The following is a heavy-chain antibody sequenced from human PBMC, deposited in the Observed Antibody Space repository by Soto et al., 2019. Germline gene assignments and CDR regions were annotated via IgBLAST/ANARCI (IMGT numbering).Heavy chain of an antibody. CDR3: ARTRSYDFWSGYPSPITN. D-gene: IGHD3-3*01. CDR2: IYYSGST. CDR1: GGSISSGGYY. Sequence: PSETLSLTCTVSGGSISSGGYYWSWIRQHPGKGLEWIGYIYYSGSTYYNPSLKSRVTISVDTSKNQFSLKLSSVTAADTAVYYCARTRSYDFWSGYPSPITNWGQGTLVTVSS. J-gene: IGHJ4*02. V-gene: IGHV4-61*08.